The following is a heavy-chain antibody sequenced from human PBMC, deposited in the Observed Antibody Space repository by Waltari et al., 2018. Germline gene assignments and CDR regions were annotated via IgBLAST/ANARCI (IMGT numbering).Heavy chain of an antibody. CDR2: VSTSSDYI. CDR1: GFTLSGYS. Sequence: EVHLVESGGGLVKPGGSLRLSCAASGFTLSGYSMNWVRQAPWKGLEWVSVSTSSDYINYADSVKGRFTISRDNAKNSLYLQMNSLRVEDTAVYYCARDEVHVGPTKVAISFDYWGQGTLVTVSS. D-gene: IGHD1-26*01. CDR3: ARDEVHVGPTKVAISFDY. J-gene: IGHJ4*02. V-gene: IGHV3-21*01.